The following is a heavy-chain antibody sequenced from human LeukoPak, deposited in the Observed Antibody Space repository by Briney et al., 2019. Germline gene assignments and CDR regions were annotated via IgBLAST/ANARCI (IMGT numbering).Heavy chain of an antibody. D-gene: IGHD6-13*01. Sequence: MTSETLSLTCTVSGGSISSYYWSWIRQPPGKGLEWIGYIYYSGSTNYNPSLKSRVTISVDTSKNQFSLKLSSVTAADTAVYYCARGGRQQLVRAFDIWGQGTMVTVSS. CDR1: GGSISSYY. V-gene: IGHV4-59*01. J-gene: IGHJ3*02. CDR3: ARGGRQQLVRAFDI. CDR2: IYYSGST.